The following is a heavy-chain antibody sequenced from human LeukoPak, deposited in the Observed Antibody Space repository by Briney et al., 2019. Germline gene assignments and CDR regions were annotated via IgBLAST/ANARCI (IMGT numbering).Heavy chain of an antibody. Sequence: PSETLSLTCTVSGDSISSTSYYWGWIRQPPGKGLEWIGSIYYTGSTLYNPFLKSRVTISVDTSKNQFSLKLSSVTATDTAVYYCASLYCSSTSCYPTWGQGTLVTVSS. D-gene: IGHD2-2*01. CDR2: IYYTGST. CDR3: ASLYCSSTSCYPT. J-gene: IGHJ5*02. CDR1: GDSISSTSYY. V-gene: IGHV4-39*07.